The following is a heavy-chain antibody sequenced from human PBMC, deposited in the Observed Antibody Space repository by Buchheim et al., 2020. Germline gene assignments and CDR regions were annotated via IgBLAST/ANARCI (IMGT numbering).Heavy chain of an antibody. V-gene: IGHV3-30*18. J-gene: IGHJ4*02. D-gene: IGHD3-22*01. CDR1: GFTFSSYG. CDR3: AKDISSGYYWYYFDY. Sequence: QVQLVESGGGVVQPGRSLRLSCAASGFTFSSYGMHWVRQAPGKGLEWVAVISYDGSNKYYADSVKGRFTISRDNSKNKLYLQMNSLRAEDTAVYYCAKDISSGYYWYYFDYWGQGTL. CDR2: ISYDGSNK.